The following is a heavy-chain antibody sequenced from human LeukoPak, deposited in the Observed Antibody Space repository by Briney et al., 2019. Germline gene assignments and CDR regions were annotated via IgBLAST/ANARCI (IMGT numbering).Heavy chain of an antibody. CDR2: IIPIFGTA. J-gene: IGHJ4*02. V-gene: IGHV1-69*05. D-gene: IGHD3-3*01. CDR3: ARSQGGYDFWSGYHHRPYYFDY. Sequence: AXVKVSCKASGGTFSSYAISWVRQAPGQGLEWMGGIIPIFGTANYAQKFQGRVTITTDESTSTAYMELSSLRSEDTAVYYCARSQGGYDFWSGYHHRPYYFDYWGQGTLVTVSS. CDR1: GGTFSSYA.